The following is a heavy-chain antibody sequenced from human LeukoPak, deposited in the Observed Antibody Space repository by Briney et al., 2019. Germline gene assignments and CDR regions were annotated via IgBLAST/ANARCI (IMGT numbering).Heavy chain of an antibody. CDR3: ARDHTAAAADY. D-gene: IGHD6-13*01. Sequence: GGSLRLSCAASGFTFSSYWMHWVRHAPGKGLVWVSRVNSDGSSTSYADSVKGRFTISRDNAKNTLYLQMNSLRAEDTAVYYCARDHTAAAADYWGQGTLVTVSS. V-gene: IGHV3-74*01. CDR1: GFTFSSYW. CDR2: VNSDGSST. J-gene: IGHJ4*02.